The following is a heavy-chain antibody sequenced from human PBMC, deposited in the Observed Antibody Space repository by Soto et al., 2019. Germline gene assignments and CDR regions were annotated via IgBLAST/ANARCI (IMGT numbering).Heavy chain of an antibody. D-gene: IGHD2-8*01. V-gene: IGHV3-21*01. CDR1: GFTFSGYS. J-gene: IGHJ6*02. CDR3: ARGFRNGFNV. CDR2: ISSPSLYI. Sequence: EVQLVESGGGLVKPGGSLRLSCVASGFTFSGYSINWVRQAPGKGLEWVSYISSPSLYIYYADSVKGRFPISRDNAKSAVYLQXNSXRDEDTAVYYCARGFRNGFNVWGQGTTVSVSS.